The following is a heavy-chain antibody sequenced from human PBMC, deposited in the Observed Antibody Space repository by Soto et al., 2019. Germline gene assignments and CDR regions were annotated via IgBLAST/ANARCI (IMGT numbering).Heavy chain of an antibody. CDR1: GGSITIDGYY. V-gene: IGHV4-31*03. CDR2: IYYSGFT. J-gene: IGHJ5*02. CDR3: ARSVFP. Sequence: SDTLSLTCTVSGGSITIDGYYWSWIRQHPGKGLEWIGYIYYSGFTYYNPSLKSRVTISVDTSKNQFSLKLSSVTAADTAVYYCARSVFPWGQGTLVTVSS.